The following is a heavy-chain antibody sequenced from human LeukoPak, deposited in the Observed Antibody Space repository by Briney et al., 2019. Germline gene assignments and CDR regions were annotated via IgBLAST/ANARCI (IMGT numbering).Heavy chain of an antibody. CDR1: GFTFSSYS. CDR2: ISPSGTT. J-gene: IGHJ4*02. D-gene: IGHD3-10*01. V-gene: IGHV4-30-4*08. Sequence: LRLSCVGSGFTFSSYSMNWVRQPPGKGLEWIGYISPSGTTFYNPSFRSRLDVSIDTSKGQFSLNLNFVTVADTAVYYCARVGPMVRAVFDFWGQGILVAVSS. CDR3: ARVGPMVRAVFDF.